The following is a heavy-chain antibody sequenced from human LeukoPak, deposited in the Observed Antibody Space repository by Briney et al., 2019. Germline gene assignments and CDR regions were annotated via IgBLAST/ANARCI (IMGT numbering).Heavy chain of an antibody. D-gene: IGHD2-2*01. CDR2: IWYDGSNK. Sequence: GGSLRLSCAASGFTFGSYGMHWVRQAPGKGLEWVAVIWYDGSNKYYADSVKGRFTISRDNSKNTLYLQMNSLRAEDTAVYYCARERSTLVGDCWGQGTLVTVSS. CDR3: ARERSTLVGDC. V-gene: IGHV3-33*01. J-gene: IGHJ4*02. CDR1: GFTFGSYG.